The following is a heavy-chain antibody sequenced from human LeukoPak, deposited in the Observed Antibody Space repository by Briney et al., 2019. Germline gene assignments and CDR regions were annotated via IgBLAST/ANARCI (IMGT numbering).Heavy chain of an antibody. CDR3: AKDTSSSSSFFYLDV. V-gene: IGHV3-9*01. Sequence: PGRSLRLSCAASGFTFDDYAMHWVRHAPGKGLEWVSGISWNSRKMDYADSVRGRFTISRDNDKNSVYLQMNSLTAEDTALYYCAKDTSSSSSFFYLDVWGKGTAVTVS. D-gene: IGHD6-6*01. CDR1: GFTFDDYA. J-gene: IGHJ6*03. CDR2: ISWNSRKM.